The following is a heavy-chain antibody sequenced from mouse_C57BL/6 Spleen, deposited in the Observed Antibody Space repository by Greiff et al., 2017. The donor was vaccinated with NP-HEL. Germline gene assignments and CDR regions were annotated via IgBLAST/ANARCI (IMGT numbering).Heavy chain of an antibody. V-gene: IGHV1-82*01. Sequence: QVQLQQSGPELVKPGASVKISCKASGYAFSSSWMNWVKQRPGKGLEWIGRIYPGDGDTNDNGKFKGKATLTADKSSSTAYMQLSSLTSEDSAVYFCARKDFGVAKDYWGQGTTLTVSS. J-gene: IGHJ2*01. CDR1: GYAFSSSW. CDR3: ARKDFGVAKDY. D-gene: IGHD1-1*02. CDR2: IYPGDGDT.